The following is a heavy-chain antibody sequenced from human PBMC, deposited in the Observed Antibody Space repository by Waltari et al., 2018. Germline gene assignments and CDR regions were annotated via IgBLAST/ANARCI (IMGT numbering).Heavy chain of an antibody. V-gene: IGHV4-59*11. CDR1: GGSISSHY. Sequence: QVQLQESGPGLVKPSETLSLTCTVSGGSISSHYWSWIRQPPGQGLEWIGYSYYSGSTNYNPSLKSRVTISVDTSKNQFSLKLSSVTAADTAVYYCARGKHDIVTYYYYYGMDVWGQGTTVTVSS. CDR2: SYYSGST. CDR3: ARGKHDIVTYYYYYGMDV. J-gene: IGHJ6*02. D-gene: IGHD5-12*01.